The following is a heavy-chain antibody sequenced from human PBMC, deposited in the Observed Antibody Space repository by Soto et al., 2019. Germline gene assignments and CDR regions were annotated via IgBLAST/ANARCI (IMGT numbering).Heavy chain of an antibody. D-gene: IGHD1-26*01. V-gene: IGHV3-23*01. CDR2: ISGSGGST. Sequence: PGGSLRLSCSASVFTFSSYAMSWVRQAPGKGLEWVSAISGSGGSTFYADSVKGRFTISRDNSKNTLYLQMNSLRAEDTAVYYCLKAGRGSGGFTASWGQRPLVTFYS. CDR3: LKAGRGSGGFTAS. CDR1: VFTFSSYA. J-gene: IGHJ5*02.